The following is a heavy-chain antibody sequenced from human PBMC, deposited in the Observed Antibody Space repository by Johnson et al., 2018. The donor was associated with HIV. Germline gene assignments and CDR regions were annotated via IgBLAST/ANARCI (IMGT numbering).Heavy chain of an antibody. V-gene: IGHV3-11*04. CDR1: GFPFSDYY. D-gene: IGHD3-3*01. CDR3: AAYYDFWSGSYTSGFDI. Sequence: QVQLVESGGGLVKPGGSLRLSCAASGFPFSDYYMTWIRQTPGKGLECLAYISTSGSSIYYTDSVKGRVTISRDNAKNSLFLQMNSLRPEDTAMYYCAAYYDFWSGSYTSGFDIWGQGTMVTVSS. J-gene: IGHJ3*02. CDR2: ISTSGSSI.